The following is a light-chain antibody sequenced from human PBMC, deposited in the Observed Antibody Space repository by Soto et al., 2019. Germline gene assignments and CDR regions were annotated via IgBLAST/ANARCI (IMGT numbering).Light chain of an antibody. J-gene: IGLJ1*01. CDR1: SSDVGNYNL. CDR2: EGS. V-gene: IGLV2-23*01. CDR3: CSYAGSSTYV. Sequence: QSALTQPASVSGSPGQSITISCTGTSSDVGNYNLVSWYQQHPGKAPKLMIYEGSKRPSGVSNRFSGSKSGTTASLTISGLQDEDEADYYCCSYAGSSTYVFGTGTKLTVL.